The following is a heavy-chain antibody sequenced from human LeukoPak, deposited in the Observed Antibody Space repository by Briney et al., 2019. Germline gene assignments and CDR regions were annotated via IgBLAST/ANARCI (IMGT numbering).Heavy chain of an antibody. CDR2: ISSSSSTI. CDR1: GFTFSSYS. J-gene: IGHJ4*02. CDR3: AKDMFGELPGYFDY. Sequence: GGSLRLSCAASGFTFSSYSMNWVRQAPGKGLEWVSYISSSSSTIYYADSVKGRFTISRDNAKNSLYLQMNSLRAEDTALYYCAKDMFGELPGYFDYWGQGTLVTVSS. D-gene: IGHD3-10*02. V-gene: IGHV3-48*04.